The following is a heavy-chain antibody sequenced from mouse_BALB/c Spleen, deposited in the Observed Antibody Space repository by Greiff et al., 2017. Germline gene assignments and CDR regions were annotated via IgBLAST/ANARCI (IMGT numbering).Heavy chain of an antibody. CDR1: GFAFSSYD. D-gene: IGHD1-1*01. CDR3: ARRWDYSMDY. J-gene: IGHJ4*01. V-gene: IGHV5-12-1*01. Sequence: EVQLVESGGGLVKPGGSLKLSCAASGFAFSSYDMSWVRQTPEKRLEWVAYISSGGGSTYYPDTVKGRFTISRDNAKNTLYLQMSSLKSEDTAMYYCARRWDYSMDYWGQGTSGTVSS. CDR2: ISSGGGST.